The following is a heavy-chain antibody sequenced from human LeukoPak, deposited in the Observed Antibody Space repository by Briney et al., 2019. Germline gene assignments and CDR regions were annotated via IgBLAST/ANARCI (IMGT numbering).Heavy chain of an antibody. CDR3: AKDCNGGNCYIDY. Sequence: GGSLRLSCAASGFTLSSYAMSWVRQAPGKGLEWVSAISGSGGSTYYADSVKGRFTISRDNSKNTLYLQMNSLRAEDTAIYYCAKDCNGGNCYIDYWGQGTLVTVAS. V-gene: IGHV3-23*01. D-gene: IGHD2-15*01. CDR2: ISGSGGST. J-gene: IGHJ4*02. CDR1: GFTLSSYA.